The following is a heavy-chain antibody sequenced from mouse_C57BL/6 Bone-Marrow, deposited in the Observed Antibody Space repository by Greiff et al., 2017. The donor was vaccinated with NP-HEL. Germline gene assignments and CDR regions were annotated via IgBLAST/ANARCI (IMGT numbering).Heavy chain of an antibody. CDR1: GYTFTGSW. CDR3: ARCSDYDPLYAMDY. Sequence: VQLQQSGAELMKPGASVKLSCKATGYTFTGSWIEWVKQRPGHGLEWIGEILPGSGSTNSNEKFKGKATFPADTSSNTAYMQLSSLTTEDSAIYYCARCSDYDPLYAMDYWGQGTSVTVSS. V-gene: IGHV1-9*01. D-gene: IGHD2-4*01. CDR2: ILPGSGST. J-gene: IGHJ4*01.